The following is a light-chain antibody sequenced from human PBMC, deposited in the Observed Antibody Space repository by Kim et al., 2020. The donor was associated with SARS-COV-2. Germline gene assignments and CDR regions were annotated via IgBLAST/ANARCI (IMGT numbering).Light chain of an antibody. CDR1: KSGSGW. CDR2: RTS. CDR3: QQSYNFPRT. J-gene: IGKJ1*01. Sequence: DSVGDRVTIDCRASKSGSGWLNWYQQKPGKAPHLLIYRTSGLQSGVPLRFSASASGTDFTLTISSLQPEDFATYYCQQSYNFPRTFGQGTKVDIK. V-gene: IGKV1-39*01.